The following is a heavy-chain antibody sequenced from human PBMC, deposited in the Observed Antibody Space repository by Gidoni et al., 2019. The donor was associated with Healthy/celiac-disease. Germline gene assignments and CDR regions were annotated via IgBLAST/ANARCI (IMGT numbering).Heavy chain of an antibody. V-gene: IGHV1-8*01. D-gene: IGHD3-3*01. CDR1: GSTFTRYD. Sequence: QVQLVQSGAEVKKPGASVKVSCTASGSTFTRYDINWVRQATGQGLEWMGWMNPNSGNTGYAQKFQGRVTMTRNTSISTAYMELSSLRSEDTAVYYCARGGVTIFGVVIEFDYWGQGTLVTVSS. J-gene: IGHJ4*02. CDR3: ARGGVTIFGVVIEFDY. CDR2: MNPNSGNT.